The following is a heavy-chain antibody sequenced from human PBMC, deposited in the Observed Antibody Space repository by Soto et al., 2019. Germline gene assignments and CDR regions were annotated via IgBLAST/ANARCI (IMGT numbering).Heavy chain of an antibody. V-gene: IGHV3-30*18. Sequence: PGGSLRLSCAASGFTFSSYGMHWVRQAPGKGLEWVAVISYDGSNKYYADSVKGRFTISRDNSKNTLYLQMNSLRAEDTAVYYCAKWDCSSTSCYRFSFDYWGQGTLVTVSS. CDR2: ISYDGSNK. D-gene: IGHD2-2*01. CDR1: GFTFSSYG. CDR3: AKWDCSSTSCYRFSFDY. J-gene: IGHJ4*02.